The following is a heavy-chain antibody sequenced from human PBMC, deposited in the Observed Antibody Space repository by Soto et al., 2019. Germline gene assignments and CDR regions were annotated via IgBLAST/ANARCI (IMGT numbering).Heavy chain of an antibody. CDR2: IYNTAST. V-gene: IGHV4-39*03. CDR1: GGSVNSTNYN. J-gene: IGHJ4*02. D-gene: IGHD2-15*01. CDR3: GRVVIAATPHRDVDY. Sequence: SETLSLTCTVSGGSVNSTNYNWGWIRQPPGKGLEWIGSIYNTASTYYNPSLKSRVTISVDTSRNQFSLNLNSVTAADTAMYYCGRVVIAATPHRDVDYWGQGTLVTVSS.